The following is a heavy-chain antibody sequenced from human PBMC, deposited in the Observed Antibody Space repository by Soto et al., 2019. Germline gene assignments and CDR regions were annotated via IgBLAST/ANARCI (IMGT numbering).Heavy chain of an antibody. V-gene: IGHV4-39*01. Sequence: SETLSLTCTVSGGSISSSSYYWGWIRQPPGKGLEWIGSIYYSGSTYYNPSLKSRVTISVDTSKNQFSLKMSSGTAADTAVYYCARQGLAAGFDYWGQGTLVTVSS. J-gene: IGHJ4*02. CDR2: IYYSGST. CDR3: ARQGLAAGFDY. CDR1: GGSISSSSYY. D-gene: IGHD6-13*01.